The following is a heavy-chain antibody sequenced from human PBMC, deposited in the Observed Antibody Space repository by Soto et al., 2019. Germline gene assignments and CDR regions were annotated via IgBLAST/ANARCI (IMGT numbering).Heavy chain of an antibody. V-gene: IGHV3-30*03. J-gene: IGHJ5*02. CDR1: GVSFNSYD. CDR2: ISYDGSNT. D-gene: IGHD2-15*01. CDR3: ARISRYCSGGDCHA. Sequence: GGSLRLSCAASGVSFNSYDMHWVRQAPGKGPEWVAIISYDGSNTYYSDSVRGRFTISRDKSKDTLYLQMHSLRSEGTAIYYCARISRYCSGGDCHAWGQGTQVTVSS.